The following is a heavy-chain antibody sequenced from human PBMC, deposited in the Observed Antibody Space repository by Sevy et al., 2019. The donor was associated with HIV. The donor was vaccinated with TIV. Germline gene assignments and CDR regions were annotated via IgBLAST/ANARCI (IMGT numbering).Heavy chain of an antibody. Sequence: GGSLRLSCAASGFTFSSYAMSWVRQAPGKGLEWVSAISGSGGSTYYADSVKGRFTISRANSKNTLYLQMNSLGAEDTAVYYCANHLESAFVDYWGQGTLVTVSS. CDR1: GFTFSSYA. D-gene: IGHD3-3*01. J-gene: IGHJ4*02. CDR2: ISGSGGST. CDR3: ANHLESAFVDY. V-gene: IGHV3-23*01.